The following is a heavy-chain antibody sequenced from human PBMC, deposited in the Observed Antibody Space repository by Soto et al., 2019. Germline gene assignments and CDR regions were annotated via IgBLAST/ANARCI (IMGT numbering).Heavy chain of an antibody. Sequence: EVQLVESGGGLVKPGGSLRLSCAASGFTFSSYSMNWVRQAPGKGLEWVSSISSSSSYIYYADSVKGRFTISRDNAKNSLYRQMNSLRAEDTAVYYCARGDSSGYYSGYPDYWGQGTLVTVSA. CDR2: ISSSSSYI. CDR3: ARGDSSGYYSGYPDY. CDR1: GFTFSSYS. D-gene: IGHD3-22*01. J-gene: IGHJ4*02. V-gene: IGHV3-21*01.